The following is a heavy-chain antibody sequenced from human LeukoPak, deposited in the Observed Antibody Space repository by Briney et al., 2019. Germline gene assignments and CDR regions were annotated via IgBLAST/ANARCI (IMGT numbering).Heavy chain of an antibody. CDR3: ARHKAAGPFDY. J-gene: IGHJ4*02. V-gene: IGHV4-34*01. Sequence: SETLSLTCAVYGGSFSGYYWSWIRQPPGKGLEWIGEINHSGSTNYNPSLKSRVTISVDTSKNQFSLKLSSVTAADTAVYYCARHKAAGPFDYWGQGTLVTVSS. CDR1: GGSFSGYY. D-gene: IGHD6-13*01. CDR2: INHSGST.